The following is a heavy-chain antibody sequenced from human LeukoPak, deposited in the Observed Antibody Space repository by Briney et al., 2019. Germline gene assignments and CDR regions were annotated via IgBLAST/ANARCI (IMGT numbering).Heavy chain of an antibody. Sequence: SETLSLTCTVSGGSISSSSYYWGWIRQPPGKGLEWIGSIYYSGSTYYNPSLKGRVTISVDTSKNQFSLKLSSVTAADTAVYYCARVEPYCSSTSCPTGYWGQGTLVTVSS. CDR1: GGSISSSSYY. J-gene: IGHJ4*02. CDR2: IYYSGST. V-gene: IGHV4-39*01. D-gene: IGHD2-2*01. CDR3: ARVEPYCSSTSCPTGY.